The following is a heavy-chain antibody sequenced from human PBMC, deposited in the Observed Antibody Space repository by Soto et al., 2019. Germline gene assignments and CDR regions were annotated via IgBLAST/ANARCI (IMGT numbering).Heavy chain of an antibody. V-gene: IGHV3-23*01. CDR3: TKESSYYYGSGSSN. J-gene: IGHJ4*02. Sequence: EVQLLESGGGLVQPGGSLRLSCAASGFTFSSNAMSWVRQAPGKGLEWVSDIRGSGEGANYADSVKGRFTISRDNSKNTLYLQMNSLRAEDTAVYYCTKESSYYYGSGSSNWGQGTLVTVSS. CDR2: IRGSGEGA. D-gene: IGHD3-10*01. CDR1: GFTFSSNA.